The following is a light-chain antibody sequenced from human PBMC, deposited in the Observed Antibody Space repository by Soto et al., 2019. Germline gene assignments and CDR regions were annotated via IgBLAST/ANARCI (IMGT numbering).Light chain of an antibody. CDR1: ISDIGIYTY. CDR2: EVT. J-gene: IGLJ1*01. V-gene: IGLV2-14*01. CDR3: SSYTTSSTRV. Sequence: QSALTQPAAVSGSPGQSIALSCTGSISDIGIYTYVSWYQQHPGKVPKLIIYEVTNRPSGVSNRFSGSKSGNTASLTISGLQAEDEADYYCSSYTTSSTRVFGPGTKVTVL.